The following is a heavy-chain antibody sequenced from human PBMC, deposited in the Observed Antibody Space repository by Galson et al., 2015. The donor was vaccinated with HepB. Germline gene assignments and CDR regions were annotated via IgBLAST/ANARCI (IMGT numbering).Heavy chain of an antibody. CDR3: ARGIAAAGTQVTFDY. Sequence: SLRLSCAASGFTFSSYWMSWVRQAPGKGLEWVANIKQDGSEKYYVDSVKGRFTISRDNAKNSLYLQMNSLRAEDTAVYYCARGIAAAGTQVTFDYWGQGTLVTVSS. J-gene: IGHJ4*02. CDR2: IKQDGSEK. D-gene: IGHD6-13*01. V-gene: IGHV3-7*03. CDR1: GFTFSSYW.